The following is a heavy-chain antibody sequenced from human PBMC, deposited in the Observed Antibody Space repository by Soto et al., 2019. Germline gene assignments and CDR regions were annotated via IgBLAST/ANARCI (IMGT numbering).Heavy chain of an antibody. V-gene: IGHV3-23*01. CDR2: IRGTGGGT. Sequence: EVQLLESGGGLVQPGGSLRLSCAASGFTLTNYAMSWVRQAPGKGLEWVSGIRGTGGGTYYTDSVKGRFTISKDNSKNTLYLQMNSLRAEDTAVYYCAKDYSEVAIPMFNSWGQGTLVTVSS. CDR1: GFTLTNYA. J-gene: IGHJ4*02. D-gene: IGHD2-21*01. CDR3: AKDYSEVAIPMFNS.